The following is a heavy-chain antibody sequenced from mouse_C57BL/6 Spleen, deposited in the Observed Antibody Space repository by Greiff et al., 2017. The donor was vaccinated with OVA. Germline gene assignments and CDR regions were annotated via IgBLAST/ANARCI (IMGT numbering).Heavy chain of an antibody. CDR1: GYTFTSYG. CDR2: IYPISGYT. Sequence: QVQLQQSGAELARPGASVKLSCKASGYTFTSYGISWVKQRTGQGLEWIGEIYPISGYTYYNEKFKGKATLTADKSSSTAYMELRSLTSEDSAVYFCASPITTVVAPFAYWGQGTLVTVSA. CDR3: ASPITTVVAPFAY. D-gene: IGHD1-1*01. V-gene: IGHV1-81*01. J-gene: IGHJ3*01.